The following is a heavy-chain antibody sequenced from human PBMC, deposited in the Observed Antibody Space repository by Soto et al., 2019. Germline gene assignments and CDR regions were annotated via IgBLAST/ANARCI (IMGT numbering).Heavy chain of an antibody. J-gene: IGHJ6*02. CDR2: ISSRSDI. Sequence: AGGSLRLSCVGSGFTFSTYSINWVRQAPGKGLEWVSSISSRSDIYYADSVKGRFTISRDNAKNSVSLQMNSLRAEDTAVYYCAREYTACPLAYGLDVWGQGTTVTVSS. V-gene: IGHV3-21*01. CDR3: AREYTACPLAYGLDV. D-gene: IGHD2-2*02. CDR1: GFTFSTYS.